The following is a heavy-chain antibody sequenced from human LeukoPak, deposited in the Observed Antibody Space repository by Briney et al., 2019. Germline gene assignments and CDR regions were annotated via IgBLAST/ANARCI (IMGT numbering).Heavy chain of an antibody. CDR2: IIPIFGTT. V-gene: IGHV1-69*13. D-gene: IGHD5-18*01. CDR1: GGTFSSYA. Sequence: SVKVSCKASGGTFSSYAISWVRQAPGQGLEWMGGIIPIFGTTTYAQKLQGRVRITADESTSTAYMELSSLRSEDTAVYYCARDRGYSYAKKSSEYYYMDVWGKGTTVTMSS. J-gene: IGHJ6*03. CDR3: ARDRGYSYAKKSSEYYYMDV.